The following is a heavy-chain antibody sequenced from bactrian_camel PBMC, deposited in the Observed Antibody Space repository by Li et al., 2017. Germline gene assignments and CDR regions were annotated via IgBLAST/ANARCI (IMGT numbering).Heavy chain of an antibody. CDR3: AADECVAGSHGGMMELYLSGVLNFGY. Sequence: HVQLVESGGGSVQPGGSLRLSCRAPVATYCMAWFRQVPGKEREGVATIYTEDDTTKYADSVNGRFTISQDNAKNTLYLQMNSLKPEDTAMYYCAADECVAGSHGGMMELYLSGVLNFGYWGQGTQVTVS. CDR2: IYTEDDTT. D-gene: IGHD3*01. V-gene: IGHV3S1*01. CDR1: VATYC. J-gene: IGHJ6*01.